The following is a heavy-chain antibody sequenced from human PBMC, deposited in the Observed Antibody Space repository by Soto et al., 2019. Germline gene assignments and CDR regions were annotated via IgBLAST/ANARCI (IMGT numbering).Heavy chain of an antibody. V-gene: IGHV3-23*01. Sequence: EVQLLESGGGIVQPGGSLRVSCVASGFTFRNFVMSWVRQAPGKGLEWVSAIRGTGGETFYADSVKGRFTISRDNSQNTLYLHMNSLRDEDTALYFCAQDRGWGVVSPSHDYWGQGTLVTVSS. D-gene: IGHD2-21*01. CDR1: GFTFRNFV. J-gene: IGHJ4*02. CDR2: IRGTGGET. CDR3: AQDRGWGVVSPSHDY.